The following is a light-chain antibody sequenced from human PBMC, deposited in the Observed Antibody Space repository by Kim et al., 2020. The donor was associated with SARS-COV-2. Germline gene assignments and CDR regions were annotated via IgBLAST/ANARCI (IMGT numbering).Light chain of an antibody. CDR1: KLGDKY. CDR2: RDN. CDR3: QAWDSSIYV. V-gene: IGLV3-1*01. Sequence: VSPGHTASITCSGDKLGDKYASWYQQKPGQSPVVVIFRDNRRPSGIPERFSGSNSGNTATLTISGTQAMDEADYYCQAWDSSIYVFGTGTKVTVL. J-gene: IGLJ1*01.